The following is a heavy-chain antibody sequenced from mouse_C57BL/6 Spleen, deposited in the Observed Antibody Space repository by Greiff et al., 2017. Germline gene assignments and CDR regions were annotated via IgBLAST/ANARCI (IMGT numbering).Heavy chain of an antibody. J-gene: IGHJ2*01. CDR3: ARHEVGTPVTTYYFDY. CDR2: FYPGSGSI. V-gene: IGHV1-62-2*01. CDR1: GYTFTEYT. D-gene: IGHD2-2*01. Sequence: VHLVESGAELVKPGASVKLSCKASGYTFTEYTIHWVKQRSGQGLEWIGWFYPGSGSIKYNEKFKDKATLTADKSSSTVYMELSRLTSEDSAVYFCARHEVGTPVTTYYFDYWGQGTTLTVSS.